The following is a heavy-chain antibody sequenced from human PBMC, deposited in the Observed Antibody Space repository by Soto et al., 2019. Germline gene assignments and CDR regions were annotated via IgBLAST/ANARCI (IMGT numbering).Heavy chain of an antibody. J-gene: IGHJ4*02. CDR1: GFTFSDYY. Sequence: QVQLVESGGGLVKPGGSLRLSCAASGFTFSDYYMSWIRQSPGKGLEWVAYISSSGSTIYYADSVKGRFTISRDNAKKYMYMQMNTVGAEDTAVYDCARGVTYGDYVGYWGQGTPVTVSS. CDR3: ARGVTYGDYVGY. D-gene: IGHD4-17*01. CDR2: ISSSGSTI. V-gene: IGHV3-11*01.